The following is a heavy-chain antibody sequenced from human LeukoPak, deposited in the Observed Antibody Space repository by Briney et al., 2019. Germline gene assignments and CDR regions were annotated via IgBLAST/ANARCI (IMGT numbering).Heavy chain of an antibody. CDR1: GFTFSSYS. D-gene: IGHD6-19*01. CDR3: ARQPREIAVAGPDAFDI. V-gene: IGHV3-21*01. J-gene: IGHJ3*02. Sequence: PGGSLRLSCAASGFTFSSYSMNCVRQAPGKGLEWVSSISSSSSYIYYADSVKGRFTISRDNAKNSLYLQVNSLRAEDTAVYYCARQPREIAVAGPDAFDIWGQGTMVTVSS. CDR2: ISSSSSYI.